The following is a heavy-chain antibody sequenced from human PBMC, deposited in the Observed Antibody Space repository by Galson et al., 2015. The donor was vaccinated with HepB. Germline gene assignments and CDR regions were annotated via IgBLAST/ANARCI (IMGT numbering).Heavy chain of an antibody. CDR2: ISYDGSHK. J-gene: IGHJ6*02. Sequence: SLRLSCAASGFTFRNYGMHWVRQAPGKGLEWVAVISYDGSHKDYADSVKGRFTISRDNSQNTLYLQMSSLRAEDTAVYFCAKGGSYGLYYYSGMDVWGPGTTVTVSS. D-gene: IGHD5-18*01. CDR1: GFTFRNYG. V-gene: IGHV3-30*18. CDR3: AKGGSYGLYYYSGMDV.